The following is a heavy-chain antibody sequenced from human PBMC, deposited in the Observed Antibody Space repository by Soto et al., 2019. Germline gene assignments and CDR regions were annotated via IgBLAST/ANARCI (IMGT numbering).Heavy chain of an antibody. Sequence: QVQLVQSGAEVKKPGASVKVSCKASGYTFTSYYMHWVRQAPGQGLEWMGIINPSGGSTSYAQKFKGRVTMTRDTSTSTVYMELSSLRSEDTAVYYCASRRGYSYGYDYYYGMDVWGQGTTVTVSS. V-gene: IGHV1-46*01. CDR2: INPSGGST. D-gene: IGHD5-18*01. CDR1: GYTFTSYY. CDR3: ASRRGYSYGYDYYYGMDV. J-gene: IGHJ6*02.